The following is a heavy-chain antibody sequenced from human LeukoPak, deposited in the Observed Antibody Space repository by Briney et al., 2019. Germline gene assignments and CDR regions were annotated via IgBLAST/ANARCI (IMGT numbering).Heavy chain of an antibody. CDR3: APTAEAYTSWWKV. Sequence: ASVNVSCTASGYTFTDDNMHWVRQAPGQGLEFMRWINPDSGFTNYAQKFKGRVTMTRDTSISTAYLEVRSLTSDDTAVYYCAPTAEAYTSWWKVWGQGTLVTVSS. V-gene: IGHV1-2*02. CDR2: INPDSGFT. CDR1: GYTFTDDN. J-gene: IGHJ4*02. D-gene: IGHD3-16*01.